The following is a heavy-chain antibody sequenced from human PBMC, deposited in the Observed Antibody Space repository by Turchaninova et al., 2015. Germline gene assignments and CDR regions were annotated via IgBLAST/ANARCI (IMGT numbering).Heavy chain of an antibody. CDR3: ARGDGSDSYFVLFYYMGV. D-gene: IGHD3-10*01. CDR1: GYTFTAHY. Sequence: QVQLVQSGAEVKKPEASVKVSCKASGYTFTAHYMHWVRQAPGQGLEWMGRSNPNTGGTNYAQKFQGRVTMDRETSIDTAYMEMSRLTSDDPAVYFCARGDGSDSYFVLFYYMGVWGKGTTVTVSS. V-gene: IGHV1-2*06. CDR2: SNPNTGGT. J-gene: IGHJ6*03.